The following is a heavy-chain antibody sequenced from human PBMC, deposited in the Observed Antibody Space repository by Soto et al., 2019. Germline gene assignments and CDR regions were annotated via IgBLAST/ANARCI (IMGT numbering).Heavy chain of an antibody. CDR2: IYYSGST. CDR3: ARHERRDGYNPWFGYYGREV. D-gene: IGHD3-16*01. V-gene: IGHV4-39*01. Sequence: PSETLSLTCTVSGGSISSSSYYWGWIRHPPGKGLEWIGSIYYSGSTYYNPSLKSRVTISVDTSKNQFSLKLSSVTAADTAVYYCARHERRDGYNPWFGYYGREVWGEGTTVIVSS. CDR1: GGSISSSSYY. J-gene: IGHJ6*04.